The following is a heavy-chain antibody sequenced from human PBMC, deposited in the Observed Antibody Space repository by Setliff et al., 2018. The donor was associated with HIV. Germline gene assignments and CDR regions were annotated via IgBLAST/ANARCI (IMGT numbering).Heavy chain of an antibody. CDR2: ISWDDGSI. D-gene: IGHD6-13*01. CDR3: AKDMYRGSRSAAGTLDH. Sequence: PGESLKISCQGSGYNFRGFWIAWVRQMPGKRLEWVSLISWDDGSIFYSDSVKGRFITSRDNSKKSLFLQMNSLKTEDTAVYYCAKDMYRGSRSAAGTLDHWGQGTQVTVSS. V-gene: IGHV3-43D*03. J-gene: IGHJ4*02. CDR1: GYNFRGFW.